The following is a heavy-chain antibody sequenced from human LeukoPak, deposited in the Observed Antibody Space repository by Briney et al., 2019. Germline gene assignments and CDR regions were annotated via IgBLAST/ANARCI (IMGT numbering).Heavy chain of an antibody. V-gene: IGHV1-24*01. J-gene: IGHJ4*02. CDR2: FDPEDGET. Sequence: ASVKVSCKVSGYTLTDFSMLWVRQAPGKGLEWMGGFDPEDGETIYAQKFQGRVTMTEDTSTDTAYMELSSLRSEDTAVYYCATGYDSSGYFFPLYWGQGTLVTVSS. D-gene: IGHD3-22*01. CDR3: ATGYDSSGYFFPLY. CDR1: GYTLTDFS.